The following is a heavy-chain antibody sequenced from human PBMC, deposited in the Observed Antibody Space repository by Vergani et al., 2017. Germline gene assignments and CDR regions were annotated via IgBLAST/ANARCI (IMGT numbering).Heavy chain of an antibody. D-gene: IGHD6-19*01. CDR1: GGSFSGYY. Sequence: QVQLQQWGAGLLKPSETLSLTCAVYGGSFSGYYWSWIRQPPGKGLEWIGEINHSGSTNYNPSLKSRVTISVDTSKNQFSLKLSSVTAADTAVYYCARSAWQWLNQGYYFDYWGQGTLVTVSS. CDR2: INHSGST. J-gene: IGHJ4*02. CDR3: ARSAWQWLNQGYYFDY. V-gene: IGHV4-34*01.